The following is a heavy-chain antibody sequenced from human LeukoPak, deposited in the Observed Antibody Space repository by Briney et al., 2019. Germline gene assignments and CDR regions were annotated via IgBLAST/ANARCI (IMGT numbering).Heavy chain of an antibody. D-gene: IGHD3-22*01. J-gene: IGHJ3*02. Sequence: GESLKISCKGSGYSFTGYWIGWVRQMPGKGLEWMGIIYPGDSDTRYSPSFQGQVTISADKSISTAYLQWSSLKASDTAMYYCARVYYYDSSGPGAFDIWGQGTMVTVSS. CDR1: GYSFTGYW. V-gene: IGHV5-51*01. CDR3: ARVYYYDSSGPGAFDI. CDR2: IYPGDSDT.